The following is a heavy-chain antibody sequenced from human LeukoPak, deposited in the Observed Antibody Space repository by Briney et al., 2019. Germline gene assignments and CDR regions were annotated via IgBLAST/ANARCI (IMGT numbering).Heavy chain of an antibody. V-gene: IGHV3-30-3*01. D-gene: IGHD4-23*01. CDR2: ISYDGSNK. J-gene: IGHJ4*02. CDR3: AKELLLRWGQHGNFDY. Sequence: PGGSLRLSCAASGFTFNTFSLHRVRQAPGKGLEWVAGISYDGSNKYYADSVKGRFTISRDNSKNTLYLQMNSLRAEDTAVYYCAKELLLRWGQHGNFDYWGQGTLVTVSS. CDR1: GFTFNTFS.